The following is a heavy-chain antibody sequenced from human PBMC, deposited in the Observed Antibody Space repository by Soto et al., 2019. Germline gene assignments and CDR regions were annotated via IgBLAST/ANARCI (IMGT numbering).Heavy chain of an antibody. D-gene: IGHD6-13*01. CDR1: GYSISNGHY. Sequence: SETLSLTCTVSGYSISNGHYWGWIRQSPEKGLEWIGTIYHSGTTYYNPSLKSRVTISVDTSKNQFSLKLSSVTAADTAVYYCARVRSSSWSFYGMDVWGQGTTVTVSS. V-gene: IGHV4-38-2*02. J-gene: IGHJ6*02. CDR3: ARVRSSSWSFYGMDV. CDR2: IYHSGTT.